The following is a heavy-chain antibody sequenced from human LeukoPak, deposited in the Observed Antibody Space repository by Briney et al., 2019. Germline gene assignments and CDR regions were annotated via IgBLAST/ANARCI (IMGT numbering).Heavy chain of an antibody. Sequence: PGGSLRLSCAASGFTFSSYAMHWVRQAPGKGLVYVSAISSNGGSTYYANSVKGRFTISRDNSKNTLYLQMGSLRAEDMAVYYCARGPDNIVVVPAAPMDYWGQGTLVTVSS. J-gene: IGHJ4*02. CDR1: GFTFSSYA. V-gene: IGHV3-64*01. D-gene: IGHD2-2*01. CDR3: ARGPDNIVVVPAAPMDY. CDR2: ISSNGGST.